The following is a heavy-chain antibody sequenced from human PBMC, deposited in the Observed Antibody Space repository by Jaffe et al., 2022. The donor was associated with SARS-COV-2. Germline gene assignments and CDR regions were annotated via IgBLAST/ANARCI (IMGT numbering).Heavy chain of an antibody. V-gene: IGHV1-69*01. CDR3: ARVSWGGGPTYYYYYMDV. J-gene: IGHJ6*03. Sequence: QVQLVQSGAEVKKPGSSVKVSCKASGGTFSSYAISWVRQAPGQGLEWMGGIIPIFGTANYAQKFQGRVTITADESTSTAYMELSSLRSEDTAVYYCARVSWGGGPTYYYYYMDVWGKGTTVTVSS. CDR2: IIPIFGTA. D-gene: IGHD2-15*01. CDR1: GGTFSSYA.